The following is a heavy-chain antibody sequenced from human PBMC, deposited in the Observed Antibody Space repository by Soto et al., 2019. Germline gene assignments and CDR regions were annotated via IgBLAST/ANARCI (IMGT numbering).Heavy chain of an antibody. CDR1: GGSISSYY. D-gene: IGHD3-16*02. J-gene: IGHJ6*03. CDR3: ARAGKVPMLSHAPYYYYYMDV. V-gene: IGHV4-59*01. Sequence: SETLSLTCTVSGGSISSYYWSWIRQPPGKGLEWIGYIYYSGSTNYNPSLKSRVTISVDTSKNQFSLKLSSVTAADTAVYYCARAGKVPMLSHAPYYYYYMDVWGKGTTVTVSS. CDR2: IYYSGST.